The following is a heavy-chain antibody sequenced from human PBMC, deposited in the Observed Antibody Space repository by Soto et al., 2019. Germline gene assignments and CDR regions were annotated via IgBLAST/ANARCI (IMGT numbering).Heavy chain of an antibody. CDR1: GYTFTSYD. CDR3: ARGVLSSSTSEYYYYMDV. CDR2: MNPNSGNT. V-gene: IGHV1-8*01. J-gene: IGHJ6*03. D-gene: IGHD2-2*01. Sequence: QVQLVQSGAEVKKPGASVKVSCKASGYTFTSYDINWVRQATGQGLEWMGWMNPNSGNTGYAQKFQGRVTMTRNTSISTAYMELSSLRSDDTAVYYCARGVLSSSTSEYYYYMDVWGKGTTVTVSS.